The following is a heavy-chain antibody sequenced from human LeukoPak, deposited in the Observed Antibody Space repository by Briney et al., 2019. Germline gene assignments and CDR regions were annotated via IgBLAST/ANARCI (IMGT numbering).Heavy chain of an antibody. CDR3: ARQMTTVTPIDF. Sequence: ASVKVSCKASGYTFTAYYMHWVRQAPGQGLEGMGWFNPNGGGTNYAQKFQGRLIMTRDASISTAYMELNRLTSDDTAVYYCARQMTTVTPIDFWGQGTLVTVSS. CDR1: GYTFTAYY. CDR2: FNPNGGGT. J-gene: IGHJ4*02. D-gene: IGHD4-17*01. V-gene: IGHV1-2*02.